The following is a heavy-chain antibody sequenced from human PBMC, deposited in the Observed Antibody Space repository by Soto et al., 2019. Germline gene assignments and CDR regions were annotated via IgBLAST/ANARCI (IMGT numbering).Heavy chain of an antibody. V-gene: IGHV1-2*02. CDR1: GYTFTGHY. Sequence: QVQLVQSGAEVKKPGASVKVSCKASGYTFTGHYIHWVRQAPGQGLEWIGWINAYTGGTNYAQKFQGRVTMTSDTSISTAYMDLKRLRDDDTAVYYCARGCSSTTCYRGSLHMDVWGQGTTV. D-gene: IGHD2-2*01. CDR3: ARGCSSTTCYRGSLHMDV. CDR2: INAYTGGT. J-gene: IGHJ6*02.